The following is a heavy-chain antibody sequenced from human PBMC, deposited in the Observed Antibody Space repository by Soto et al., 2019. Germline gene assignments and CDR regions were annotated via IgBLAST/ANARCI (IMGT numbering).Heavy chain of an antibody. Sequence: GSLRLSCAASGFTFSSYWMSWVRQAPGKGLEWMANIKQDGSEKYYVDSVKGRFTISRDNAKNSLYLQMNSLRAEDTAVYYCARGPTHCSSTSCATGGFDYWGQGTLVTVSS. CDR2: IKQDGSEK. V-gene: IGHV3-7*03. CDR3: ARGPTHCSSTSCATGGFDY. CDR1: GFTFSSYW. D-gene: IGHD2-2*01. J-gene: IGHJ4*02.